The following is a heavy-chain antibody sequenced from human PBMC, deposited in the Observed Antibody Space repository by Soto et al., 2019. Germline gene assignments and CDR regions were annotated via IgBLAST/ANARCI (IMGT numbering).Heavy chain of an antibody. CDR2: INPSGGSK. J-gene: IGHJ3*02. D-gene: IGHD4-4*01. CDR3: SRSITVSDAFDI. V-gene: IGHV1-46*03. CDR1: GYTFTSYY. Sequence: QVQLVHSGAEVKKPGASVKVSCKASGYTFTSYYMHWVRQAPGQGLEWMGIINPSGGSKSYAQKFQGRVTMTRDTSTRTVYMELSSLRSEDTAVYYCSRSITVSDAFDIWGQGTMVTVSS.